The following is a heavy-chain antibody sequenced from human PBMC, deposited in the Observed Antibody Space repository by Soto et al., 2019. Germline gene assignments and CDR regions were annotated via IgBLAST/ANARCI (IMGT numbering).Heavy chain of an antibody. Sequence: QVQLQESGPGLVKPSGTLSLTCAVSSGSISSSNWWSWVRQPPGKGPEWIGEIYHSGSTNYNPSLESRVTISVDKSKNQFSLKLSSVTAADTAVYYCARGYGDLDYWGQGTLVTVSS. J-gene: IGHJ4*02. V-gene: IGHV4-4*02. CDR2: IYHSGST. D-gene: IGHD4-17*01. CDR3: ARGYGDLDY. CDR1: SGSISSSNW.